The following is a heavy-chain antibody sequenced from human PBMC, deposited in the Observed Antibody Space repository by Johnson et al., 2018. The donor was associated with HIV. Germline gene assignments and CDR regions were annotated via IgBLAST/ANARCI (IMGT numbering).Heavy chain of an antibody. CDR3: TTGTTVPTWD. Sequence: QVQLVESGGGVVQPGRSLRLSCAVSGFTFRTYAMHWVRQAPGKGLEWVAVLSYDGSNKYYADSVKGRFTISRDDSKNTLYLQMNSLKTEDTAVYYCTTGTTVPTWDWGQGTMVTVSS. CDR2: LSYDGSNK. D-gene: IGHD4-17*01. V-gene: IGHV3-30-3*01. J-gene: IGHJ3*01. CDR1: GFTFRTYA.